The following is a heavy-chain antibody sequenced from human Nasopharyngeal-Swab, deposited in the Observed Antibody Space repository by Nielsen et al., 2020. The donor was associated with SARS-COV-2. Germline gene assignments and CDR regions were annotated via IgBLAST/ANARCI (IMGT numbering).Heavy chain of an antibody. CDR3: ARDHYYDSSGYYL. Sequence: GSLRLSCAVYGGSFSGYYWSWIRQPPGKGLEWIGEINHSGSTNYNPSLKSRVTISVDTSKNQFSLKLSSVTAADTAVYYCARDHYYDSSGYYLWGQGTLVTVSS. D-gene: IGHD3-22*01. CDR2: INHSGST. J-gene: IGHJ4*02. V-gene: IGHV4-34*01. CDR1: GGSFSGYY.